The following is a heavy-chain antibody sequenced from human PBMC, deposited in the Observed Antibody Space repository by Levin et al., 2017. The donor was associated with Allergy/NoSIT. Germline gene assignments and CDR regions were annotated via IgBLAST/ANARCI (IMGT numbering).Heavy chain of an antibody. Sequence: LSLTCAASGFTFSSYAMTWVRQAPGKGLEWVSGISAGAGSTYYADSIRGRFIISRDNSKNTLYLQMNSLRAEDTAVYYCARDSGNWGTLGDYWGQGTLVTVSS. CDR2: ISAGAGST. V-gene: IGHV3-23*01. D-gene: IGHD7-27*01. CDR1: GFTFSSYA. J-gene: IGHJ4*02. CDR3: ARDSGNWGTLGDY.